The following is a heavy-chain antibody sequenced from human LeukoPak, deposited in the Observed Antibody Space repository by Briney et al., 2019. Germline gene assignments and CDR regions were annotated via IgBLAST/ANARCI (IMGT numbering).Heavy chain of an antibody. CDR1: GYTFTSYA. V-gene: IGHV1-3*01. J-gene: IGHJ4*02. CDR2: INAGNGNT. Sequence: ASVKVSCKASGYTFTSYAMHWVRQAPGQRLEWMGWINAGNGNTKYSRKFQGRVTITRDTSASTAYMELGSLRSEDTAVYYCARARQWLAYFDYWGQGTLVTVSS. D-gene: IGHD6-19*01. CDR3: ARARQWLAYFDY.